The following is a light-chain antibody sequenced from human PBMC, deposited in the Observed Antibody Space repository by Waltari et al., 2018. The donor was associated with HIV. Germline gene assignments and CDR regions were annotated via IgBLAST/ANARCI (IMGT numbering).Light chain of an antibody. V-gene: IGKV4-1*01. J-gene: IGKJ1*01. CDR1: QSVLYSSNNKNY. CDR3: QQYYSTPWT. CDR2: WAS. Sequence: DIVMTQSPDSMAVSLGERATLHCKSRQSVLYSSNNKNYLAWYQQKPGQPPKLLIYWASTRESGVPDRFSGSGSGTDFTLTISSLQAEDVAVYYCQQYYSTPWTFGQGTKVEIK.